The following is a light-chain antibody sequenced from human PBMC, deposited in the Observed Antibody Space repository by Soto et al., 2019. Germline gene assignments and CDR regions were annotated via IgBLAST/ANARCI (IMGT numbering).Light chain of an antibody. V-gene: IGKV3-15*01. CDR3: LQYYGWPLT. J-gene: IGKJ1*01. CDR2: GSS. CDR1: QDISDN. Sequence: EILMTQSPATLSMSPGERATLSCRASQDISDNVAWYQHRPGQAPRLLIYGSSDRATGIPSRFSGSGSGTDFTLTISSLQSEDFAIYYCLQYYGWPLTFGLGTKVEIK.